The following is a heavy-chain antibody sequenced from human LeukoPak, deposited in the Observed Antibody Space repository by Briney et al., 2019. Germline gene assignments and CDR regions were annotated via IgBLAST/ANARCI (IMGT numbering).Heavy chain of an antibody. D-gene: IGHD3-10*01. J-gene: IGHJ6*02. V-gene: IGHV1-8*01. CDR2: MYPNSGNT. Sequence: ASVNVSCKASGYTFNSYDINWVRQATGQGLEWMGWMYPNSGNTGYAQKFQGRVTMTRNTSISTAYMELSSLRSEDTAVYYCARGATMVRGAVRGYGMDVWGQGTTVTVSS. CDR3: ARGATMVRGAVRGYGMDV. CDR1: GYTFNSYD.